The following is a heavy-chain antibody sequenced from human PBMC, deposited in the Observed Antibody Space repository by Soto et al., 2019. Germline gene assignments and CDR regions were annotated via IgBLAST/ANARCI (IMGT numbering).Heavy chain of an antibody. V-gene: IGHV3-9*01. CDR2: ISWNSGSI. D-gene: IGHD6-6*01. J-gene: IGHJ5*02. CDR1: GFTFDDYA. Sequence: GGSLRLSCAASGFTFDDYAMHWVRQAPGKGLEWVSGISWNSGSIGYADSVKGRFTISRDNAKNSLYLQMNSLRAEDTALYYCAKDAYSSSSLVPWFDPWGQGTLVTVPS. CDR3: AKDAYSSSSLVPWFDP.